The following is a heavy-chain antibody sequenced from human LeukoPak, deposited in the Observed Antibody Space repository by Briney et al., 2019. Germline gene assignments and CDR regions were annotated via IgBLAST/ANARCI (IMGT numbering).Heavy chain of an antibody. V-gene: IGHV3-33*08. J-gene: IGHJ4*02. CDR2: IWHDGTIK. Sequence: GGSLRLSCAAFGFTFSDYYMSWVRQAPGKGLEWVAVIWHDGTIKYYADSVRGRFTISRDNSKNTVNLQMNSLRGEDTAVYYCARDGRGYYGMAWHFQNWGQGTLVTVSS. D-gene: IGHD1-26*01. CDR1: GFTFSDYY. CDR3: ARDGRGYYGMAWHFQN.